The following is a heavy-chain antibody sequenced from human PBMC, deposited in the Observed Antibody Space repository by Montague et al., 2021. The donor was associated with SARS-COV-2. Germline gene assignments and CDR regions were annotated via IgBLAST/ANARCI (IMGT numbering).Heavy chain of an antibody. CDR2: TYYRSMWKS. J-gene: IGHJ4*02. V-gene: IGHV6-1*01. CDR3: VRGIEAAGSYDY. CDR1: GDSVSSNSAT. Sequence: YAISGDSVSSNSATWNWLRQSPSRGLEWLGRTYYRSMWKSDYARXVKSRIAINPDTSKNQFSLQLSSVTPEDTALYYCVRGIEAAGSYDYWGQGTLVTVSS. D-gene: IGHD6-13*01.